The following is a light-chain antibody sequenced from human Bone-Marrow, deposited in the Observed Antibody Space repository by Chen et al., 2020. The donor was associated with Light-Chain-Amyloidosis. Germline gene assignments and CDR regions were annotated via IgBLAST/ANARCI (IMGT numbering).Light chain of an antibody. V-gene: IGKV3-20*01. CDR1: QTISSNY. Sequence: VSTQSPGTLPLSPGEGANLSCRSSQTISSNYLTWYHQKFGQAPRLLIYGSSSRATGIPDRFTGSESGTDFTLTINRLEPEEFAMYYCQQYGTSPLTVGGGTKVEIK. CDR3: QQYGTSPLT. J-gene: IGKJ4*01. CDR2: GSS.